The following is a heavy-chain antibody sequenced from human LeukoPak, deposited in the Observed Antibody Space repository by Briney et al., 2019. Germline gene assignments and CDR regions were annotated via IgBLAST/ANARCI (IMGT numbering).Heavy chain of an antibody. V-gene: IGHV3-23*01. J-gene: IGHJ6*02. CDR1: GFTFSSYA. CDR3: AKAYYDFWSGPPDYYYYGMDV. D-gene: IGHD3-3*01. Sequence: PGGSLRLSCAASGFTFSSYAMSWVRQAPGKGLEWVSAISGSGGSTYYADSVKGRFTISRDNSKNTLYLQMNSLRAEDTAVYYCAKAYYDFWSGPPDYYYYGMDVWGQGTTVTVSS. CDR2: ISGSGGST.